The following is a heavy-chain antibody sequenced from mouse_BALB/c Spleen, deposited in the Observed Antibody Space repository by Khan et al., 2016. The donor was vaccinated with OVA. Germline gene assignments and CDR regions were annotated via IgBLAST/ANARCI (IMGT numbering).Heavy chain of an antibody. D-gene: IGHD2-10*01. CDR1: GFSFTSFC. V-gene: IGHV2-9*02. Sequence: QVQLKESGPGLVAPSQSLSITCTVAGFSFTSFCVHWVRQPPGKGLEWLGVIWAGGNTNYNSALMYRLTISKDNSKSQVYLQLNSLQTDDTAIDYSAGARMPAYSGNYVGTLDYWGQGTSVTVSS. J-gene: IGHJ4*01. CDR3: AGARMPAYSGNYVGTLDY. CDR2: IWAGGNT.